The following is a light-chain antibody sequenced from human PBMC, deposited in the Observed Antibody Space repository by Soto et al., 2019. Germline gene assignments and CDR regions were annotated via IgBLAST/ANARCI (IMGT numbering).Light chain of an antibody. Sequence: EIVLTQSPGTLSLSPGERATLSCRASQNVGSNYLAWYQQKPGQAPRIIIFGASGRATGMPDRFSGSGSGTDFTLTISRLEPEDFTVYYCHHYETFGQGTKVDIK. CDR2: GAS. CDR3: HHYET. V-gene: IGKV3-20*01. J-gene: IGKJ1*01. CDR1: QNVGSNY.